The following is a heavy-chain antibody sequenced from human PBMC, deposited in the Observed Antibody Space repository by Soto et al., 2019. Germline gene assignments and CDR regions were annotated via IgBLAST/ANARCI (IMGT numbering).Heavy chain of an antibody. CDR2: IDPSDSYT. V-gene: IGHV5-10-1*01. CDR3: ARHIPGIASRLAVTDYYCNSGMDF. D-gene: IGHD6-6*01. Sequence: RIRRRGSECRFTSYGGSWMSKMHGKGLEWMGRIDPSDSYTNYSPSFQGHVTISADKSISTAYLQWSSLKASDTAMYYCARHIPGIASRLAVTDYYCNSGMDFWVQGTTVTVSS. J-gene: IGHJ6*02. CDR1: ECRFTSYG.